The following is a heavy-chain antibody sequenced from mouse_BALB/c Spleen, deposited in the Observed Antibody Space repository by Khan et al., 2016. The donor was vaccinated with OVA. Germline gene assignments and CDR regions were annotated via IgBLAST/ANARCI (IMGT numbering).Heavy chain of an antibody. CDR1: GFDFSRYW. D-gene: IGHD1-1*01. J-gene: IGHJ1*01. CDR3: AKCYGSRCYWYFDV. V-gene: IGHV4-1*02. Sequence: EVQLQESGGGLVQPGGSLKLSCAASGFDFSRYWMSWVRQAPGKGLEWIGEINPDSSTINYTPSLKDKFIISRDNAKNTLYLQMSKVRSEDTALYYCAKCYGSRCYWYFDVWGAGTTVTVSS. CDR2: INPDSSTI.